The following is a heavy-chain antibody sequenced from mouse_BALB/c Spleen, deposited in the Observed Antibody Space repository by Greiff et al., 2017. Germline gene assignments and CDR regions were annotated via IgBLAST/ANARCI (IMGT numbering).Heavy chain of an antibody. J-gene: IGHJ4*01. V-gene: IGHV1-69*02. CDR3: TRGRLPRGYAMDY. Sequence: QVQLQQPGAELVRPGASVKLSCKASGYTFTSYWINWVKQRPGQGLEWIGNIYSSDSYTNYNQKFKDKATLTVDKSSSTAYMQLSSPTSEDSAVYYCTRGRLPRGYAMDYWGQGTSVTVSA. CDR2: IYSSDSYT. D-gene: IGHD2-4*01. CDR1: GYTFTSYW.